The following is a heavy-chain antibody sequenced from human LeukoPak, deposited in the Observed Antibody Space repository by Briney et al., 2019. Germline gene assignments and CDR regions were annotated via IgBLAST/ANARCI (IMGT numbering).Heavy chain of an antibody. CDR2: ISSSSSYI. CDR1: GFTFSSYS. V-gene: IGHV3-21*01. Sequence: GGSLRLSCAASGFTFSSYSMNWVRQAPGKGLEWVSSISSSSSYIYYADSVKGRFTISRDNAKNSLYLQMNSLRAEDTAVYYCARMRPSIAARRGTRGWFDPWGQGTLVTVSS. D-gene: IGHD6-6*01. CDR3: ARMRPSIAARRGTRGWFDP. J-gene: IGHJ5*02.